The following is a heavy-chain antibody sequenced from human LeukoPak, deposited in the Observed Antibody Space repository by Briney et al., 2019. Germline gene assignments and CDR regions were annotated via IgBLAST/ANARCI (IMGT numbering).Heavy chain of an antibody. Sequence: SETLSLTCTVSGGSISSYYWSWIRQPPGKGLEWIGYIYYSGSTNYNPSLKSRVTISVDTSKNQFSLKMSSVTAADTAVYYCARSFARLQDYYYYYYMDVWGKGTTVTISS. CDR3: ARSFARLQDYYYYYYMDV. V-gene: IGHV4-59*08. CDR1: GGSISSYY. CDR2: IYYSGST. J-gene: IGHJ6*03.